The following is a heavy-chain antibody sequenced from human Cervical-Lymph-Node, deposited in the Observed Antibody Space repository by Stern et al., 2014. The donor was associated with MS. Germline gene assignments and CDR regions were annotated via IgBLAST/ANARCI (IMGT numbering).Heavy chain of an antibody. D-gene: IGHD1-1*01. CDR2: ITNVGRT. CDR3: ARDTSSPERSDW. Sequence: EVQLVESGGGVLQPGGSLRLSCTASGFTVSRDYMTWVRQAPGKGLEWVSLITNVGRTFYTDSVKGRFTISRDDSKNTVYLHMTSLRAEDTAMYYCARDTSSPERSDWWGQGTLVTVSS. V-gene: IGHV3-53*01. J-gene: IGHJ4*02. CDR1: GFTVSRDY.